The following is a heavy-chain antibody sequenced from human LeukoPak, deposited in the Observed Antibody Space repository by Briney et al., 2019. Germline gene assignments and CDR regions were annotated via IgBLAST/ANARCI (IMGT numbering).Heavy chain of an antibody. V-gene: IGHV4-31*03. D-gene: IGHD2-2*01. CDR1: GGSISSGGYY. Sequence: SETLSLTCTVSGGSISSGGYYWSWIRQHPGKGLEWIVYIYYSGSTYYNPSLKSRVTISVDTSKNQFSLKLSSVTAADTAVYYCARDIVVPAARGGMDVWGQGTTVTVSS. CDR2: IYYSGST. J-gene: IGHJ6*02. CDR3: ARDIVVPAARGGMDV.